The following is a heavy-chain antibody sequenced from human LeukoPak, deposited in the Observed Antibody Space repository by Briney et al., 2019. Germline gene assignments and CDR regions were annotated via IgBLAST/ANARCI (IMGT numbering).Heavy chain of an antibody. J-gene: IGHJ5*02. V-gene: IGHV1-2*02. CDR1: GYTFTGYY. CDR2: INPNSGGT. CDR3: ATNILVRDIINWFDP. D-gene: IGHD3-10*01. Sequence: ASVKVSCKASGYTFTGYYMHWVRQAPGQGLEWMGWINPNSGGTNYAQKFQGRVTMTRDTSISTAYMELSRLRSDDTAVYYCATNILVRDIINWFDPWGQGTLVTVSS.